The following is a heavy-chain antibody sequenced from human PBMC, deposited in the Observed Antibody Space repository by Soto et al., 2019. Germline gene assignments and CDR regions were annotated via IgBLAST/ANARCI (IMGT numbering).Heavy chain of an antibody. CDR2: INHSGSA. CDR3: ARKKQLVRLGWFDP. D-gene: IGHD6-13*01. CDR1: GFTFSNAW. V-gene: IGHV4-34*01. Sequence: GSLRLSCAASGFTFSNAWMNWVRQAPGKGLEWIGEINHSGSANYNPSLKSRVTISVDTSKNQFSLKLSSVTAADTAVYYCARKKQLVRLGWFDPWGQGTLVTVSS. J-gene: IGHJ5*02.